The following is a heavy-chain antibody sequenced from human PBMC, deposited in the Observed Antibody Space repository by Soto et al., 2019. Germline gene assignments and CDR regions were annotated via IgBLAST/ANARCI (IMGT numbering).Heavy chain of an antibody. CDR2: IIPIFGTA. CDR1: GGTFSSYA. V-gene: IGHV1-69*13. Sequence: SVKVSCKASGGTFSSYAISWVRQAPGQGLEWMGGIIPIFGTANYAQKFQGRVTITADESTSTAYMELSSLRSEDTAVYYCAHSAHYYDSSGYYYGPGPFDYWGQGTLVTVS. J-gene: IGHJ4*02. CDR3: AHSAHYYDSSGYYYGPGPFDY. D-gene: IGHD3-22*01.